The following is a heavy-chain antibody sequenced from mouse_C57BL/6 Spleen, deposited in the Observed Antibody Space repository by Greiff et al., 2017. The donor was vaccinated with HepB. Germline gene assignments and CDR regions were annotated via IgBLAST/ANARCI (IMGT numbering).Heavy chain of an antibody. CDR2: ISDGGSYT. CDR1: GFTFSSYA. D-gene: IGHD2-4*01. CDR3: ARDHDSHFDY. Sequence: EVQVVESGGGLVKPGGSLKLSCAASGFTFSSYAMSWVRQTPEKRLEWVATISDGGSYTYYPDNVKGRFTISRDNAKNNLYLQMSHLKSEDTAMYYCARDHDSHFDYWGQGTTLTVSS. V-gene: IGHV5-4*01. J-gene: IGHJ2*01.